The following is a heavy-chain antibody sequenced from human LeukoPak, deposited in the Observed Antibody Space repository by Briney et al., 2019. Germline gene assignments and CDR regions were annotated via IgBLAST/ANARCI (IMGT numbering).Heavy chain of an antibody. CDR2: IYPGDSDT. V-gene: IGHV5-51*01. J-gene: IGHJ5*02. CDR3: VTLYSNYPNWFDP. D-gene: IGHD4-11*01. CDR1: GYSFTSYW. Sequence: GESLKISCKGSGYSFTSYWIGWVRQMPGKGLEWMGIIYPGDSDTRYSPSFQGQVTISADKSISTAYLQWSSLKASDTAMYYCVTLYSNYPNWFDPWGQGTLVTVSS.